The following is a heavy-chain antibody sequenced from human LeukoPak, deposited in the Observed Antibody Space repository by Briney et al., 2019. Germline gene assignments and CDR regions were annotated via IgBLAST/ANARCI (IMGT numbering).Heavy chain of an antibody. V-gene: IGHV4-30-2*01. CDR2: IYHSGST. CDR1: GGSISSGGYS. Sequence: SETLSLTCAVSGGSISSGGYSWSWIRQPPGQGLEWIGYIYHSGSTYYNPSLKSRVTISVDRSKNQFSLKLSSVTAADTAVYYCARYGDYADYWGQGTLVTVSS. J-gene: IGHJ4*02. D-gene: IGHD4-17*01. CDR3: ARYGDYADY.